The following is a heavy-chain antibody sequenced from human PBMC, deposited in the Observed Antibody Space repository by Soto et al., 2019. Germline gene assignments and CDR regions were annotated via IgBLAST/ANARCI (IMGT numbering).Heavy chain of an antibody. CDR3: VRPLPSGRNYGLDV. CDR2: IYDNGTT. Sequence: GGSLRLSCAASGLTVSNAYMAWVRQAPGMGLEWVSAIYDNGTTYYADSVKGRFTISRDTSTNTLSLQMGSLRAEDTAVYYCVRPLPSGRNYGLDVWGQGTTVTVSS. CDR1: GLTVSNAY. V-gene: IGHV3-53*01. J-gene: IGHJ6*02. D-gene: IGHD3-10*01.